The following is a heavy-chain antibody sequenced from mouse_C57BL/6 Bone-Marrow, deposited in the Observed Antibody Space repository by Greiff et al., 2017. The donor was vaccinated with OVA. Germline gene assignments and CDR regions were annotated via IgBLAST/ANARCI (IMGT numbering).Heavy chain of an antibody. D-gene: IGHD2-1*01. CDR2: IDPSDSYT. J-gene: IGHJ4*01. CDR1: GYTFTSYW. CDR3: ARGGNSPINMDY. V-gene: IGHV1-69*01. Sequence: LQESGAELVMPGASVKLSCKASGYTFTSYWMHWVKQRPGQGLEWIGEIDPSDSYTNYNQKFKGKSTLTVDKSSSTAYMQLSSLTSEDSAVYYCARGGNSPINMDYWGQGTSVTVSS.